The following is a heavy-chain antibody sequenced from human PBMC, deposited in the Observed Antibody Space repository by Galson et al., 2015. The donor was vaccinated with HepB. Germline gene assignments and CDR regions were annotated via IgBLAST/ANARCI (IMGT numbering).Heavy chain of an antibody. V-gene: IGHV6-1*01. CDR2: TYYRSQWYN. J-gene: IGHJ4*02. CDR1: GDSVSRKSTA. D-gene: IGHD3-22*01. Sequence: CAISGDSVSRKSTAWNWIRQSPSRGLGWLGRTYYRSQWYNDYAVSVKSRIRVNSDTSKNQFSLHLNSVTPDDTAIYYCARQDYCYDSNCQGGGFDYWGQGTLVTVSS. CDR3: ARQDYCYDSNCQGGGFDY.